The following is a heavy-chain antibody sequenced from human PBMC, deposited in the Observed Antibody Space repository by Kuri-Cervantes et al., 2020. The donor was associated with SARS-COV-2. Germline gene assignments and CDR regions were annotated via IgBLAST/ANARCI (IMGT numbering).Heavy chain of an antibody. CDR1: GFTFSSYG. J-gene: IGHJ4*02. CDR3: ARDTVRGVIRYYFDY. CDR2: IWYDGSNK. V-gene: IGHV3-33*08. Sequence: GESLKISCAASGFTFSSYGMHWVRQAPGKGLEWVAVIWYDGSNKYYADSVKGRFAISRDNSKNTLYLQMNSLRAEDTAAYYCARDTVRGVIRYYFDYWGQGTLVTVSS. D-gene: IGHD3-16*02.